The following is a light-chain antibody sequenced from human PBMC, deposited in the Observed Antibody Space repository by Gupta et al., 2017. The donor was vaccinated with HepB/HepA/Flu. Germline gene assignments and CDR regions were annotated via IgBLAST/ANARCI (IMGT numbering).Light chain of an antibody. CDR1: RGITNH. Sequence: DIQMTHSPSSLSASVGDRVTITCRASRGITNHLAWFQQKPGKAPKSLIYNASSVKSGVPSRFSGSGSGTDFTLTIKSLQPEDFATYYCQQENSSPITFGRGTKVEIK. CDR3: QQENSSPIT. V-gene: IGKV1-16*01. CDR2: NAS. J-gene: IGKJ4*01.